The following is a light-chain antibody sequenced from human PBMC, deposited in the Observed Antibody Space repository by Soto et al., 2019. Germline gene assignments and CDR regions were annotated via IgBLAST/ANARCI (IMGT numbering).Light chain of an antibody. Sequence: DIQMTQSPSTLSASVGDRVTITCRASQSIINWLAWYQQKPGKAPRFLIHQASVLETGVPSRFSGSGSETEFALTINSLQPDDFGVYYCQQYYDWPITFGQGTRLEIK. J-gene: IGKJ5*01. V-gene: IGKV1-5*03. CDR1: QSIINW. CDR3: QQYYDWPIT. CDR2: QAS.